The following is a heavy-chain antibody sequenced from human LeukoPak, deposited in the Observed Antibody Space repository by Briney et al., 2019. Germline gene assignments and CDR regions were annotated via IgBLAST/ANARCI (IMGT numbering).Heavy chain of an antibody. Sequence: SETLSLTCAVHGYSLTNHFWIWIRQPPGKGLGWVGEILHTGRTNYNPYFKSRVTISLDTSKNQFFLNLTSVTAADTPVYFSARGPAAVHPWGQGTLVTVSS. CDR1: GYSLTNHF. D-gene: IGHD6-13*01. V-gene: IGHV4-34*12. J-gene: IGHJ5*02. CDR3: ARGPAAVHP. CDR2: ILHTGRT.